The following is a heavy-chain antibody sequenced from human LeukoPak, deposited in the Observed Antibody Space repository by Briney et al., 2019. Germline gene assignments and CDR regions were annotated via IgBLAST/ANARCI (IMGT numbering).Heavy chain of an antibody. CDR3: VKDSSWMGEYYFDY. V-gene: IGHV3-30*02. D-gene: IGHD3-16*01. CDR2: IRYDESNE. J-gene: IGHJ4*02. Sequence: GGSLRLSCAASGFTFSSYTMNWVRQAPGKGLEWVAFIRYDESNEYYADSVKGRFTISRDNSKNTLYLQMNSLRADDTAVYYCVKDSSWMGEYYFDYWGQGTLVTVSS. CDR1: GFTFSSYT.